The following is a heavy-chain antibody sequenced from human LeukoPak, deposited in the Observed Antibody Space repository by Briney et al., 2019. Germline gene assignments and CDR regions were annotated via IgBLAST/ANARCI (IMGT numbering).Heavy chain of an antibody. V-gene: IGHV3-20*04. Sequence: GGSLRLSRAASRFTFDDYVMSWVRQAPGKGLEWVSGINWNGGSTGYADSVKGRFTISRDNAKNSLYLQMNSLRAEDTAMYYCARRAGDYSHPYDYWGQGSLVTVSS. CDR2: INWNGGST. CDR1: RFTFDDYV. J-gene: IGHJ4*02. D-gene: IGHD3-22*01. CDR3: ARRAGDYSHPYDY.